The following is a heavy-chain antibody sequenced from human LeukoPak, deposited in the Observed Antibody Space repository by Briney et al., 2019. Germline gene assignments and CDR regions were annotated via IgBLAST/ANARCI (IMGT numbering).Heavy chain of an antibody. CDR2: TRKKVNSYTT. CDR1: GFTFSDHY. D-gene: IGHD6-13*01. CDR3: ASQIAAAGRDTFQH. Sequence: GGSLRLSCAASGFTFSDHYMDWVRQAPGKGLEWVGRTRKKVNSYTTEYAASVKGRFITSRDDSKNSLYLQMNSLKTEDTAVYYCASQIAAAGRDTFQHWGQGTLVTVSS. J-gene: IGHJ1*01. V-gene: IGHV3-72*01.